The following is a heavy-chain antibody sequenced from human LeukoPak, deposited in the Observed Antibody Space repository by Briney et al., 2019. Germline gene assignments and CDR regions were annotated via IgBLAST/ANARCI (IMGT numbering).Heavy chain of an antibody. CDR2: IYHSGST. D-gene: IGHD4-23*01. CDR1: GGSISSSNW. J-gene: IGHJ4*02. CDR3: ARHNHYGGNPGGLDY. V-gene: IGHV4-4*02. Sequence: SGTLSLTCAVSGGSISSSNWWSWVRQPPGKGLEWIGEIYHSGSTNYNPSLKSRVTISVDKSKNQFSLKLSSVTAADTAVYYCARHNHYGGNPGGLDYWGQGTLVTVSS.